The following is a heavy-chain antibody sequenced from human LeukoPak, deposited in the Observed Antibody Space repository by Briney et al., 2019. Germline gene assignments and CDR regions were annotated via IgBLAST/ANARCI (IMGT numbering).Heavy chain of an antibody. D-gene: IGHD2-2*01. V-gene: IGHV5-51*01. J-gene: IGHJ4*02. CDR1: GYSFTSYW. Sequence: GESLKISCKGSGYSFTSYWIGWVRQMPGKGLEWMGTIYPGDSDTRYSPSFQGQVPISADKSISTAYLQWNSLKASYTAMYFCARRGPPRYCSSASCFSYFDYWGQGTQVTVSS. CDR2: IYPGDSDT. CDR3: ARRGPPRYCSSASCFSYFDY.